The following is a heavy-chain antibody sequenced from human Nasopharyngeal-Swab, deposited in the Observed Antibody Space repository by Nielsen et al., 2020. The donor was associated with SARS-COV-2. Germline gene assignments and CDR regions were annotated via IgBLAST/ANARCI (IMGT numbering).Heavy chain of an antibody. J-gene: IGHJ3*02. CDR3: ARGPNPHNAFDI. Sequence: ASVTVSCKASGYSFNTYYMHWVRQAPGQALEWMGLISCDDGTRNYAQKFRGRVTMTRDTSTNTVYLDLSSLQSEDTAVYYCARGPNPHNAFDIWGQGTMVTVPS. CDR1: GYSFNTYY. D-gene: IGHD1-14*01. V-gene: IGHV1-46*02. CDR2: ISCDDGTR.